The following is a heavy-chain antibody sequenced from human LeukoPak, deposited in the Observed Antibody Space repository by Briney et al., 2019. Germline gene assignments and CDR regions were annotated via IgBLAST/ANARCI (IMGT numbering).Heavy chain of an antibody. Sequence: SETLSLTCTVSGGSISSSSYYWGWIRQPPGKGLEWIGSIYYSGSTNYNPSLKSRVTISVDTSKNQFSLKLSSVTAADTAVYYCARHVRYSSGWYLSWFDPWGQGTLVTVSS. D-gene: IGHD6-19*01. V-gene: IGHV4-39*01. CDR2: IYYSGST. CDR3: ARHVRYSSGWYLSWFDP. CDR1: GGSISSSSYY. J-gene: IGHJ5*02.